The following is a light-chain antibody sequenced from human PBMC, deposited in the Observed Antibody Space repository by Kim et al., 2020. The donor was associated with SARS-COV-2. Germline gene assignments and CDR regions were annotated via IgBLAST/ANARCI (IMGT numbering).Light chain of an antibody. J-gene: IGKJ2*01. CDR2: AAS. CDR3: QQSYSAHYT. V-gene: IGKV1-39*01. CDR1: QSISSH. Sequence: DVQMTQSPSSLSASVGDRVTITWRASQSISSHLNWYQHKPGEAPKLLIYAASRLQGGVPSRFSGSGSGADFTLTISSLQPEDFAAYFCQQSYSAHYTFGQGTKLEI.